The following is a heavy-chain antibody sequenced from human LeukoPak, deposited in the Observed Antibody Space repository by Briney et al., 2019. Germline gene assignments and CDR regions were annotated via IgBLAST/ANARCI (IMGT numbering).Heavy chain of an antibody. D-gene: IGHD2-15*01. V-gene: IGHV1-69*04. CDR3: ARDTVAKTKYCSGGSCCSAY. Sequence: SSVKVSCKASGGTFSSYTISWVRQAPGQGLEWMGRIIPILGIANYAQKFQGRVTITADKSTSTAYMELSSLRSEDTAVYYCARDTVAKTKYCSGGSCCSAYWGQGTLVTVSS. J-gene: IGHJ4*02. CDR1: GGTFSSYT. CDR2: IIPILGIA.